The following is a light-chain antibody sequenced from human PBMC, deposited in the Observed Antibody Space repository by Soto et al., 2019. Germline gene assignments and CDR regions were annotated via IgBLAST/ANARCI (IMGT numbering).Light chain of an antibody. CDR2: DAS. CDR1: QSVSSY. V-gene: IGKV3-11*01. J-gene: IGKJ4*01. CDR3: QQRSNLPLT. Sequence: EIVLTQSPATLSLSPGERATLSCRASQSVSSYLAWYQQKPGQAPRLLIYDASNRATGIPARFSGSRSGTDFTLTISSLEPEDFAAYYCQQRSNLPLTFGGGTKVEIK.